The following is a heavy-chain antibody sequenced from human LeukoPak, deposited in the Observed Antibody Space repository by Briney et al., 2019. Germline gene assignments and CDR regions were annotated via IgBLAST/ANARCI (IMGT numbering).Heavy chain of an antibody. CDR3: ATIAGGYCSGGSCRGIDY. CDR1: GYSIISGDY. D-gene: IGHD2-15*01. V-gene: IGHV4-38-2*02. J-gene: IGHJ4*02. CDR2: IYQSGST. Sequence: SETLSLTCTVSGYSIISGDYWGWIRQPPGKGLEWIGSIYQSGSTYYNPSLKSRVTISVDTSKNQFSLKLSSVTAADTAMYYCATIAGGYCSGGSCRGIDYWGRGTLVTVSS.